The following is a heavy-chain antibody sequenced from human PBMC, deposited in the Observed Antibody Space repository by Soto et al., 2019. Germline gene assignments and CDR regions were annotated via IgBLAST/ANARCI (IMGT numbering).Heavy chain of an antibody. CDR2: IYSGGST. D-gene: IGHD6-6*01. J-gene: IGHJ4*02. CDR1: GFTVSSNY. CDR3: ARDTRRRVNISSWGYFDY. Sequence: PGGSLRLSCAASGFTVSSNYMSWVRQAPGKGLEWVSVIYSGGSTYYADSVKGRFTISRDNSKNTLYLHMNSLRAEDTAVYYCARDTRRRVNISSWGYFDYWGQGTLVTVSS. V-gene: IGHV3-53*01.